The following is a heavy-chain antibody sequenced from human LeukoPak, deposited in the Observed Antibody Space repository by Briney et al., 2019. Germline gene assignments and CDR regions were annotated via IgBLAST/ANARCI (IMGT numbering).Heavy chain of an antibody. CDR2: MYYSGST. CDR3: ARGDSYVQIDY. J-gene: IGHJ4*02. V-gene: IGHV4-39*01. Sequence: SETLSLTCTVSGGSISSRSYYWGWIRQPPGKGLEWIGSMYYSGSTNYSPSLKSRVTISVDTSKNQFSLKLSSVTAADTAVYYCARGDSYVQIDYWGQGTLVTVPS. D-gene: IGHD2-21*02. CDR1: GGSISSRSYY.